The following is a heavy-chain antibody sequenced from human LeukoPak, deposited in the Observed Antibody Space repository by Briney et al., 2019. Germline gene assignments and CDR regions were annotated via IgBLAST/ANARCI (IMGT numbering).Heavy chain of an antibody. D-gene: IGHD3-10*01. CDR1: GFTFSSYA. CDR2: ISPGGEIP. Sequence: GGSLRLSCAASGFTFSSYAMSWVRQAPGRGLEWVSGISPGGEIPYYADSVKGRFTISRDNSKDTVSLQMHSLRAEDTATYYCAKDDGWLYYNDWGQGTLVTVSS. J-gene: IGHJ4*02. V-gene: IGHV3-23*01. CDR3: AKDDGWLYYND.